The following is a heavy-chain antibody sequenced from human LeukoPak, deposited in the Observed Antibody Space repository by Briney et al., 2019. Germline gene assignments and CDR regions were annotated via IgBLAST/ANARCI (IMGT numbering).Heavy chain of an antibody. J-gene: IGHJ4*02. Sequence: SETLSLTCTVSGASVSTYYWSWIRQSPGKGLEWIGYIHTSGSSTYNPSLNNRVTMSVDTSKNQFSLRLNSVTAADTAVYFCARGYFDTSASYNPFDCWGQGTLVTVSP. CDR1: GASVSTYY. CDR2: IHTSGSS. D-gene: IGHD3-22*01. V-gene: IGHV4-4*09. CDR3: ARGYFDTSASYNPFDC.